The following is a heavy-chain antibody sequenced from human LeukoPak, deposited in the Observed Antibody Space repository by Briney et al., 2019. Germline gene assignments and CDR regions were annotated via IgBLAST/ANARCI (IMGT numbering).Heavy chain of an antibody. D-gene: IGHD3-10*01. CDR2: INAGNGDT. V-gene: IGHV1-3*01. Sequence: ASVKVSCKAAGYTFSIYAMHWIRQAPGQRLEWMGWINAGNGDTKYSQKFQDRLTITRDTSASTAYMELSSLRSEDTAVYYCARVSGGYGSIDYWGQGTLVTVSS. CDR1: GYTFSIYA. J-gene: IGHJ4*02. CDR3: ARVSGGYGSIDY.